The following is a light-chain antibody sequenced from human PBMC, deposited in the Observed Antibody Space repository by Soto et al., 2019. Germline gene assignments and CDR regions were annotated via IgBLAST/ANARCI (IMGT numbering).Light chain of an antibody. J-gene: IGKJ2*01. CDR3: LQHTGYPHT. V-gene: IGKV1-17*03. CDR1: QDLSNY. CDR2: TAF. Sequence: DIQMTQSPSAMSASVGDRVTITCRASQDLSNYLAWFQQKPGKVPKRLIYTAFSLQSGGPSRFSGSGSGTEFTLTIISLQPEDFATYYCLQHTGYPHTFGQGTKLEIK.